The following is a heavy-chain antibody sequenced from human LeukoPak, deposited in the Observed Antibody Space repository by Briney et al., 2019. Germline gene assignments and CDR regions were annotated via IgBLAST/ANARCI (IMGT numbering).Heavy chain of an antibody. CDR2: IKEDGTEK. V-gene: IGHV3-7*01. D-gene: IGHD6-13*01. Sequence: GGSLRLSCAASGFTFSSYWMSWVRQAPGKGLAWLANIKEDGTEKYYVDSVKGRFTISRDNAQNSLYLQVNSLRAADTAVYYCARVGYSSSSIDYWGQGTLVTVSS. J-gene: IGHJ4*02. CDR3: ARVGYSSSSIDY. CDR1: GFTFSSYW.